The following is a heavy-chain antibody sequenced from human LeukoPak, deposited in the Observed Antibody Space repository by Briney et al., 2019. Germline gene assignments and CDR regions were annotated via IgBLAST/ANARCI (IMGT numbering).Heavy chain of an antibody. J-gene: IGHJ4*02. CDR1: GFTFSTYW. CDR3: ARDLYGDIDY. Sequence: PGGSLRLSCAASGFTFSTYWMSWVRQAPGKGLEWVANIKQDGSDIYYVDSVKGRFTISRDNAKNSLYLQMNSLRAEDTAVYYCARDLYGDIDYWGQGTLVTVSS. V-gene: IGHV3-7*01. CDR2: IKQDGSDI. D-gene: IGHD4-17*01.